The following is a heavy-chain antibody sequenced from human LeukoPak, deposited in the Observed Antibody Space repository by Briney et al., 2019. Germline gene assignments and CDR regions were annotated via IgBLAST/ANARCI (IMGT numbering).Heavy chain of an antibody. CDR3: ARDRGYSYGYRYYYYGMDV. CDR2: ISYDGSNK. J-gene: IGHJ6*02. D-gene: IGHD5-18*01. V-gene: IGHV3-30-3*01. CDR1: GFTFSSYA. Sequence: HAGGSLRLSCAASGFTFSSYAMHWVRQAPGKGLEWVAVISYDGSNKYYADSAKGRFTISRDNSKNTLYLQMNSLRAEDTAVYYCARDRGYSYGYRYYYYGMDVWGQGTTVTVSS.